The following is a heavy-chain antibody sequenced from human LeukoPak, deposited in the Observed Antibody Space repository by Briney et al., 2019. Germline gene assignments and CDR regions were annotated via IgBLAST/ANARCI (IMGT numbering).Heavy chain of an antibody. CDR2: IRYDGSNK. J-gene: IGHJ4*02. CDR3: AKDLGGGYYDSSTAGY. Sequence: PGGSLRLSCAASGFTFSSYGMHWVRQAPGKGLEWVAFIRYDGSNKYYADSVKGRFTISRDNSTNTLYLQMNSLRAEDTAVYYCAKDLGGGYYDSSTAGYWGQGTLVTVSS. CDR1: GFTFSSYG. V-gene: IGHV3-30*02. D-gene: IGHD3-22*01.